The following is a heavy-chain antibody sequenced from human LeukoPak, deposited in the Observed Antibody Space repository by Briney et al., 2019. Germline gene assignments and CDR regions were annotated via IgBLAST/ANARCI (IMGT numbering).Heavy chain of an antibody. D-gene: IGHD1-1*01. J-gene: IGHJ4*02. CDR2: IYYTGST. CDR3: ARRQFNCRSDY. Sequence: PSETLSLTCTVSGGSISSSNYYWAWIRQPPGKGLQWIASIYYTGSTYYNPSLESRVSISVDTSKNQFSLRLSSVTAADTAVYFCARRQFNCRSDYWGRGTLVAV. CDR1: GGSISSSNYY. V-gene: IGHV4-39*01.